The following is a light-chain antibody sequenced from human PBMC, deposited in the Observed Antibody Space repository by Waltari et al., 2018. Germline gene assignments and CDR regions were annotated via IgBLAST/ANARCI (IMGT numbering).Light chain of an antibody. J-gene: IGLJ3*02. Sequence: QSALTQPRSVSGSPGQSVTIPCIGTSSDVGGYNYVSWYQQHPGKAPKLMIYDVSKRPSGVPDRFSGSKSGNTASLTISGLQAEDEADYYCSSYAGDYTLWVFGGGTKLTVL. V-gene: IGLV2-11*01. CDR2: DVS. CDR3: SSYAGDYTLWV. CDR1: SSDVGGYNY.